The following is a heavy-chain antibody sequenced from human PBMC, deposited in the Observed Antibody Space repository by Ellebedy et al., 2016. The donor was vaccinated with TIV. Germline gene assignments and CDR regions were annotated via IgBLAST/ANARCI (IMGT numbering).Heavy chain of an antibody. CDR3: ARVRSQDFWSGYWAPTYYFDY. Sequence: SETLSLXXTVSGGSISNYYWSWIRQPPGKGLEWIGYIYYSGSTNYNPSLKSRVTISVDTSKNQFSLKLSSLTAADTAVYYCARVRSQDFWSGYWAPTYYFDYWGQGTLVTVSS. J-gene: IGHJ4*02. D-gene: IGHD3-3*01. V-gene: IGHV4-59*01. CDR1: GGSISNYY. CDR2: IYYSGST.